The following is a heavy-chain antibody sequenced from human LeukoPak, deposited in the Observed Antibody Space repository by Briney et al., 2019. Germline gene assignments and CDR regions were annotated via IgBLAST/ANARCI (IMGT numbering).Heavy chain of an antibody. CDR1: GFTFSSYA. CDR2: ISGSGGRT. CDR3: AKTGEGHVVPAAFFDY. J-gene: IGHJ4*02. D-gene: IGHD2-2*01. Sequence: GGPLRLSCAASGFTFSSYAMSWVRPAPGKGLEWVSAISGSGGRTYYAASVKGRFTISSDNSKNTLYLQMNSLRAEDTAVYYCAKTGEGHVVPAAFFDYWGQGTLVTVSS. V-gene: IGHV3-23*01.